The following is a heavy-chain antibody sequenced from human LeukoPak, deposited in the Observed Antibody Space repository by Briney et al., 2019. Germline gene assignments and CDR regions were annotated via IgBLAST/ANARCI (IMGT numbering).Heavy chain of an antibody. V-gene: IGHV3-23*01. CDR3: PKGGALGLGGKNWYLDL. D-gene: IGHD3-16*01. J-gene: IGHJ2*01. CDR1: GFTFNNYA. Sequence: SGGSLRLSCAASGFTFNNYAMNWVRQAPGKGLEWVSGVSAPGGRAYYADSVKGRFTTSRDNSKNTLSLQMNSLRAEDTAFYYGPKGGALGLGGKNWYLDLGAVASWSLSPQ. CDR2: VSAPGGRA.